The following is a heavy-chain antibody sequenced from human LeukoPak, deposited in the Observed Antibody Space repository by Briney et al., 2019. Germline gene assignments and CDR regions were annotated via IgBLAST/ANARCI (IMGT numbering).Heavy chain of an antibody. D-gene: IGHD5-24*01. CDR1: GFTFSSHG. J-gene: IGHJ4*02. Sequence: PGGTLRLSCAASGFTFSSHGMSWARQAPGKGLEWVSTISGSGDNTYYADSVKGRFTISRDNSKNTLYLQMNSLRAEDTAVYYCAKSGYNRFDYWGQGTLVTVSS. CDR2: ISGSGDNT. V-gene: IGHV3-23*01. CDR3: AKSGYNRFDY.